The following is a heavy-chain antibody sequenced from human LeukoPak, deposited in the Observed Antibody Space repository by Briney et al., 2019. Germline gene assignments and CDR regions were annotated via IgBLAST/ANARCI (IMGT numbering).Heavy chain of an antibody. CDR3: AKDGTSYYYIYY. CDR1: GFTFISYW. J-gene: IGHJ4*02. CDR2: IKQDGSEK. Sequence: GGSLRLSCAASGFTFISYWMSWVRKAPGKGLDWVANIKQDGSEKYYVDSVKGRFTISRDNAKNSVYLQMNSLRGDDTAVYYCAKDGTSYYYIYYWGQGTLVTVSS. D-gene: IGHD3-9*01. V-gene: IGHV3-7*01.